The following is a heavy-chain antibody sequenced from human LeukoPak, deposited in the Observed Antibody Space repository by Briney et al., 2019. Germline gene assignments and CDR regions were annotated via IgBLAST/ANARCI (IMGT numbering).Heavy chain of an antibody. CDR1: GGTFSSYA. J-gene: IGHJ3*02. V-gene: IGHV1-69*01. D-gene: IGHD3-9*01. CDR2: IIPIFGTA. Sequence: GSSVKLSCKASGGTFSSYAISWVRQAPGQGLEWMGGIIPIFGTANYAQKFQGRVTITADESTSTAYMELSSLRSEDTAVYYCARAGGVRYFDWLGAFDIWGQGTMVTVSS. CDR3: ARAGGVRYFDWLGAFDI.